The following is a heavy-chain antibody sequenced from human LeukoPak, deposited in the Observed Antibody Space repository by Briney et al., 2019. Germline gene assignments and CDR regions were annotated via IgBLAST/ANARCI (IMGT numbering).Heavy chain of an antibody. CDR1: GGSISSGGYY. J-gene: IGHJ4*02. CDR3: AREPSYGSGSYYY. CDR2: IYHSGST. V-gene: IGHV4-30-2*01. D-gene: IGHD3-10*01. Sequence: PSQTLSLTCTVSGGSISSGGYYWSWIRQPPGKGLEWIGYIYHSGSTYYNPSLKSRVTISVDRSKNQFSLKLSSVTAADTAVYYCAREPSYGSGSYYYWGQGTLVTVSS.